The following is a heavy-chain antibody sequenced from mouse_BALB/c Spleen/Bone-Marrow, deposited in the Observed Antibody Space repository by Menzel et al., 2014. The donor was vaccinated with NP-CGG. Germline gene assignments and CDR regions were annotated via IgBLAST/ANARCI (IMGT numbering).Heavy chain of an antibody. V-gene: IGHV5-17*02. CDR1: GFTFSSFG. CDR2: ISSGSSTV. Sequence: EVKLMESGGGLVRPGGSRKLSCAASGFTFSSFGMHWVRQAPEKGLEWVAYISSGSSTVYYADKVMGRFTISRDNPKNTLFLQMTSLRSEDAAMYYCARSGSSSGYSDYWGQGTTLTVSS. CDR3: ARSGSSSGYSDY. D-gene: IGHD1-1*01. J-gene: IGHJ2*01.